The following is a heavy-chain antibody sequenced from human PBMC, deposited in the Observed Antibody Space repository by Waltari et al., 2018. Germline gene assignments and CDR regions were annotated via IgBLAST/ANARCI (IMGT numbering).Heavy chain of an antibody. CDR3: ARRQRLKYYFDY. CDR2: INGSSGNT. D-gene: IGHD6-25*01. J-gene: IGHJ4*02. CDR1: GGSFSSYW. V-gene: IGHV4-34*10. Sequence: QVQLQESGPGLVKPSETLSLTCAVSGGSFSSYWWNWIRQPPGKGLEWIGEINGSSGNTNYNPSLKSRLTISKDASKNHFSLKLSFVTAADTAVYYCARRQRLKYYFDYWGQGVLVTVSS.